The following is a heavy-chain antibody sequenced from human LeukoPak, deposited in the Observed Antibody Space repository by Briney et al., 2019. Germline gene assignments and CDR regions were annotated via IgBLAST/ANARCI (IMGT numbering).Heavy chain of an antibody. CDR2: IWYDGSNK. Sequence: GGSLRLSCAASGFTFSSYGMHWVRQAPGMGLEWVAVIWYDGSNKYYADSVKGRFTISRDNSKNTLYLQMNSLRAEDTAVYYCAKDFNYGSGSYYDYWGQGTLVTVSS. CDR3: AKDFNYGSGSYYDY. D-gene: IGHD3-10*01. V-gene: IGHV3-30*02. J-gene: IGHJ4*02. CDR1: GFTFSSYG.